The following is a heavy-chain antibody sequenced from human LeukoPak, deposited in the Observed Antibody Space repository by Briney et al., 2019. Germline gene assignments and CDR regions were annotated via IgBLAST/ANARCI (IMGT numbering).Heavy chain of an antibody. CDR3: AKGDWGDY. CDR2: ISWNGTNI. D-gene: IGHD7-27*01. CDR1: GFTFDDYA. J-gene: IGHJ4*02. Sequence: QPGGSLRLSCATSGFTFDDYAMHWVRQAPGKGLEWVSGISWNGTNIDYADSVKGRFTISRDNAKNSLYLQMNSLRAEDTALYYCAKGDWGDYWGQGTLVTVSS. V-gene: IGHV3-9*01.